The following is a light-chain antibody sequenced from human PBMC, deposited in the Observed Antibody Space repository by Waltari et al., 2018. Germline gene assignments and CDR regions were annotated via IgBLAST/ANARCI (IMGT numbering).Light chain of an antibody. V-gene: IGKV3-20*01. CDR3: QKYGSSPL. CDR2: GAS. Sequence: EIVLTQSPGTLSLSPGERATLSCRASQSVSSSYLAWYQQKPGQAPRLLIYGASSRATGIPDRFSGSESGMDFTLTVSRLEPEDFAVYYCQKYGSSPLFGPGTKVDIK. J-gene: IGKJ3*01. CDR1: QSVSSSY.